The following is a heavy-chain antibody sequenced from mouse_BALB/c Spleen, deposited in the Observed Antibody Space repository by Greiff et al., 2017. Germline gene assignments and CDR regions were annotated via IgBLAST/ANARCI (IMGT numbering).Heavy chain of an antibody. Sequence: VQLQQSGAELVKPGASVKLSCKASGYTFTSYYMYWVKQRPGQGLEWIGEINPSNGGTNFNEKFKSKATLTVDKSSSTAYMQLSSLTSEDSAVYCCTRWGTYWYFDVWGAGTTVTVSS. CDR1: GYTFTSYY. CDR2: INPSNGGT. J-gene: IGHJ1*01. V-gene: IGHV1S81*02. CDR3: TRWGTYWYFDV. D-gene: IGHD3-3*01.